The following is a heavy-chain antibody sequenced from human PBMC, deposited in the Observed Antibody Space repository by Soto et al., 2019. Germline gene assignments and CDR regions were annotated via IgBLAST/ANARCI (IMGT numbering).Heavy chain of an antibody. CDR3: ARPSQPITGLFGAFEY. CDR2: LSWNSGFS. V-gene: IGHV3-9*01. D-gene: IGHD3-10*02. CDR1: GFSFYDYT. Sequence: GGSLRLSCGGSGFSFYDYTMHWVRQAPGKGPEWVASLSWNSGFSGYADSVKGRFTISRDNAKNTLYLQMNSLRAEDTAVYYCARPSQPITGLFGAFEYWGQGTPVTVSS. J-gene: IGHJ4*02.